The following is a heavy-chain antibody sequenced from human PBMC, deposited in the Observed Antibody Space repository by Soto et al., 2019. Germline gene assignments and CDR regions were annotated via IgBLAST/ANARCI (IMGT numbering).Heavy chain of an antibody. CDR2: INPNSGGT. CDR3: ARDQIMLYVTTGYYYYGMDV. CDR1: GYTFTGYY. D-gene: IGHD2-8*01. V-gene: IGHV1-2*04. J-gene: IGHJ6*02. Sequence: GASVKVSCKASGYTFTGYYMHWVRQAPGQGLEWMGWINPNSGGTNYAQKFQGWVTMTRDTSISTAYMELSRLRSDDTAVYYCARDQIMLYVTTGYYYYGMDVWGQGTTVTVSS.